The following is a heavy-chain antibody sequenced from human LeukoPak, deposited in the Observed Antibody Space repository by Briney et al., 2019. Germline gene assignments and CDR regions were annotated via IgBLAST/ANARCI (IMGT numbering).Heavy chain of an antibody. CDR2: IYYSGST. CDR1: GGSISSSSYY. CDR3: ASLDEGGMHAFDI. V-gene: IGHV4-39*01. J-gene: IGHJ3*02. Sequence: SETLSPTCTVSGGSISSSSYYWGWIRQPPWKGLEWIGSIYYSGSTYYNPSLKSRVTISVDTSKNQFSLKLSSVTAADTAVYYCASLDEGGMHAFDIWGQGTMVTVSS. D-gene: IGHD3-16*01.